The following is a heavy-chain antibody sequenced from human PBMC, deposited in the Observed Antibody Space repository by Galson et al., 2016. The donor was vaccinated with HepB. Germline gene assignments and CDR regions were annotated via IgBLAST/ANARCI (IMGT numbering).Heavy chain of an antibody. Sequence: TLSLTCTVSGGSISSGSYYWNWIRQHPGKGLEYIGYVYYTGTTYYNPSLQSRVTISVDTSKTQFSLKLNSVAAADTAVYYCAREVQYCSSSSCTFAFGIWGQGTMVTVSS. CDR2: VYYTGTT. V-gene: IGHV4-31*03. D-gene: IGHD2-2*01. CDR1: GGSISSGSYY. CDR3: AREVQYCSSSSCTFAFGI. J-gene: IGHJ3*02.